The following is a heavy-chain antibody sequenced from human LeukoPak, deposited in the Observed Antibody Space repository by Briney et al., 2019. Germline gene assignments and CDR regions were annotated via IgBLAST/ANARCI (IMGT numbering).Heavy chain of an antibody. D-gene: IGHD3-10*01. Sequence: ASVTVSCKASGYTFTGYYMHWVRQAPGQGLEWMGWINPNSGGTNYAQKFQGRVTMTRDTSISTAYMELSRLRSDDTAVYYCARAGVYYYYYGMDVWGQGTTVTVSS. CDR2: INPNSGGT. V-gene: IGHV1-2*02. J-gene: IGHJ6*02. CDR3: ARAGVYYYYYGMDV. CDR1: GYTFTGYY.